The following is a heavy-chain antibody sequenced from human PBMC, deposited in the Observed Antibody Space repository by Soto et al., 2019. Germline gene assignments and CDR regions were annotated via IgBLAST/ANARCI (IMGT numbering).Heavy chain of an antibody. Sequence: QVQLVQSGAEVKKPGSSVKVSCKASGGTFSSYAISWVRQAPGQGLEWMGGIIPIFGTANYAQKFQGRVTITAGDSTSTAYMELSSLRSEATAVYSGAPHPMATITYSCGMDVWGQGTTVTVSS. CDR3: APHPMATITYSCGMDV. V-gene: IGHV1-69*12. D-gene: IGHD5-12*01. J-gene: IGHJ6*02. CDR2: IIPIFGTA. CDR1: GGTFSSYA.